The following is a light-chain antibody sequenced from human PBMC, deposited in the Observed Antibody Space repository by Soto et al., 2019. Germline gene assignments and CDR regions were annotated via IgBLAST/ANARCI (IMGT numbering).Light chain of an antibody. J-gene: IGKJ2*01. CDR3: QQYNLYPYT. CDR2: DAS. V-gene: IGKV1-5*01. CDR1: HPITAW. Sequence: DLQMTQSPSTLSASVGDRVTITCRASHPITAWLAWYQQKPGKAPNLLIYDASDLQSGVPSRFSGSGSGTEFTLTITGLQPDAFAPYYCQQYNLYPYTFGQGTQVEI.